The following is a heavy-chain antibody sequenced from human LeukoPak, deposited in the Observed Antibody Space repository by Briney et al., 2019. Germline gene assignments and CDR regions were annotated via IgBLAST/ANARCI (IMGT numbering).Heavy chain of an antibody. D-gene: IGHD3-10*01. CDR1: GDSVSSNSAA. CDR3: ARGPPGITMVRGVTSGYYFDY. Sequence: QTLSLTCAISGDSVSSNSAAWNWIRQSPSRGLEWLGRTYYRSKWYNDYAVSVKSRITINPDTSKNQFSLQLNSVTAADTAVYYCARGPPGITMVRGVTSGYYFDYWGQGTLVTVSS. V-gene: IGHV6-1*01. J-gene: IGHJ4*02. CDR2: TYYRSKWYN.